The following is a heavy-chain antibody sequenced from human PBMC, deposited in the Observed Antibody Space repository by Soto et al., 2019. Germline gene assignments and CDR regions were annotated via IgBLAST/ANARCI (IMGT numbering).Heavy chain of an antibody. Sequence: GGSLRLSCAASGFTFSSYGMHWVRQAPGKGLEWVAVISYDGSNKYYADSVKGRFTISRDNSKNTLYLQMNSLRAEDTAVYYCAKDFYDILTGYYTGQYYYYYMDVWGKGTTVTVSS. CDR3: AKDFYDILTGYYTGQYYYYYMDV. J-gene: IGHJ6*03. CDR2: ISYDGSNK. V-gene: IGHV3-30*18. D-gene: IGHD3-9*01. CDR1: GFTFSSYG.